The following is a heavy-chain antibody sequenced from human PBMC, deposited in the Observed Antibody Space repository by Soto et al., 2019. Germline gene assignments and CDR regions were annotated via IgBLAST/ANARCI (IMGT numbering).Heavy chain of an antibody. CDR3: ATVSAGDNSYFDY. Sequence: GASVKVSCKVSGYTLTDLSMHWVRQAPGKGLEWMGGFDPENGDTIYAQKFQGRVTMTEDTSTDTAYMELSRLRSEDTAVYYCATVSAGDNSYFDYWGQGALVTVSS. V-gene: IGHV1-24*01. CDR2: FDPENGDT. CDR1: GYTLTDLS. J-gene: IGHJ4*02. D-gene: IGHD1-1*01.